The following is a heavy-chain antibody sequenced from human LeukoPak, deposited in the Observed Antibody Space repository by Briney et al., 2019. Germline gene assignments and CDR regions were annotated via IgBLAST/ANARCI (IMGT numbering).Heavy chain of an antibody. Sequence: PGRSLRLSCAASGFTFSSYGMHWVRQAPGKGLEWVAVISYDGTDKYYADSVKGRLTISRDNSKNTLYLQMNSLRAEDTAVFYCARAVPEMATAAAYFDYWGQGTLVTVSS. V-gene: IGHV3-30*03. CDR1: GFTFSSYG. D-gene: IGHD5-24*01. J-gene: IGHJ4*02. CDR2: ISYDGTDK. CDR3: ARAVPEMATAAAYFDY.